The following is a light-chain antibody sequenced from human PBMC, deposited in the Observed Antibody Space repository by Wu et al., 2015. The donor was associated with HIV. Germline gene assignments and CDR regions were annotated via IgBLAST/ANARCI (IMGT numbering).Light chain of an antibody. Sequence: EIVLTQSPGTLSLSPGERATLFCRASQNIRNNYVAWYQQKPGQAPRLLILAASSRATGIPDRFSGSGSGTDFTLTISRLEPEDFALYHCQQYGSLMLTFGGGTKVEI. J-gene: IGKJ4*01. CDR2: AAS. CDR3: QQYGSLMLT. CDR1: QNIRNNY. V-gene: IGKV3-20*01.